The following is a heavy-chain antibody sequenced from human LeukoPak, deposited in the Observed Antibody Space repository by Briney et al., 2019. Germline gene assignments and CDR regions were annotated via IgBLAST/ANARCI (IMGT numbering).Heavy chain of an antibody. J-gene: IGHJ3*02. D-gene: IGHD3-3*01. V-gene: IGHV1-69*05. CDR2: IIPIFGTA. CDR1: GGTFSSYA. Sequence: SVKVSCKASGGTFSSYAISWVRRAPGQGLEWWGGIIPIFGTANYAQKFQGRVTITTDESTSTAYMELSSLRSEDTAVYYCARGRITIFGVVNCAFDIWGQGTMVTVSS. CDR3: ARGRITIFGVVNCAFDI.